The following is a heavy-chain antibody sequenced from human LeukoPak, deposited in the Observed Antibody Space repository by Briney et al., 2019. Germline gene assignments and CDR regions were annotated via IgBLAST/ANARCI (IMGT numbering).Heavy chain of an antibody. CDR3: AKVLGVTSYGAKSVFDH. V-gene: IGHV3-30*02. J-gene: IGHJ4*02. Sequence: PGGSLRLSCAASGFTFSNYGMHWVRQAPGKGLEWVAFIWYDGSNKYYADSVKGRFTISRDNSKNTVYLQMNSLRAEDTAVYYCAKVLGVTSYGAKSVFDHWGQGTQVTVSS. CDR1: GFTFSNYG. D-gene: IGHD4-23*01. CDR2: IWYDGSNK.